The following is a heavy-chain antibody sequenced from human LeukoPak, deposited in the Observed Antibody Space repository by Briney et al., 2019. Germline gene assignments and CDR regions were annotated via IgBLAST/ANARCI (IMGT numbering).Heavy chain of an antibody. D-gene: IGHD6-13*01. CDR3: ARDRSLYSSTWYVPRDGFDI. CDR1: GCSFSNYA. J-gene: IGHJ3*02. Sequence: ASVKVSFKASGCSFSNYASGWVRPAPAQGLEWMGGVIPIFSTANYAQKFQRRVTITADRSTSTAYMELSSLRSEDTAVYYCARDRSLYSSTWYVPRDGFDIWGQGTMVTVSS. V-gene: IGHV1-69*06. CDR2: VIPIFSTA.